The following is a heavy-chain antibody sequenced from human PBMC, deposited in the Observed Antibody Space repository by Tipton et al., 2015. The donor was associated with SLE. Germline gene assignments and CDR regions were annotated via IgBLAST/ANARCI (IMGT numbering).Heavy chain of an antibody. CDR1: GGSISSGSYY. V-gene: IGHV4-61*05. D-gene: IGHD1-1*01. CDR3: ARHRQLANFDH. J-gene: IGHJ4*02. CDR2: INHSGTT. Sequence: TLSLTCTVSGGSISSGSYYWGWIRQPPGKGLEWIGYINHSGTTNYNPSLKSRVTISIDTSKNQFSLKLNSVTAADTAVYYCARHRQLANFDHWGQGTLVTVSS.